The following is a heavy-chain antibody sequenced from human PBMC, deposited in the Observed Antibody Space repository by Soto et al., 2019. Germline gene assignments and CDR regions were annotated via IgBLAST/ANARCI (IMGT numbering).Heavy chain of an antibody. D-gene: IGHD4-17*01. V-gene: IGHV1-69*06. CDR2: IIPIFGTA. CDR1: GGTFSSYA. Sequence: SVKVSCKASGGTFSSYAISWVRQAPGQGLEWMGGIIPIFGTANYAQKFQGRVTITADKSTSTAYMELSSLRSEDTAVYYCAREGVATVTTASYYYGMDVWGQGIQVTVSS. CDR3: AREGVATVTTASYYYGMDV. J-gene: IGHJ6*02.